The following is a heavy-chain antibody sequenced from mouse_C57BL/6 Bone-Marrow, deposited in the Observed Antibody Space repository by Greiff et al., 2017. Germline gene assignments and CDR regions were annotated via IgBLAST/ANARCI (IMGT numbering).Heavy chain of an antibody. D-gene: IGHD1-1*01. J-gene: IGHJ3*01. V-gene: IGHV14-1*01. CDR1: GFNIKDYY. CDR2: IDPEDGDT. Sequence: EVQLQQSGAELVRPGASVKLSCTASGFNIKDYYMHWVKQRPEQGLEWIGRIDPEDGDTEYAPKFQGKATMTADTSSNTAYLQLSSLTSEDTAVYYCTTERPYYYGPLFAYWGQGTLVTVSA. CDR3: TTERPYYYGPLFAY.